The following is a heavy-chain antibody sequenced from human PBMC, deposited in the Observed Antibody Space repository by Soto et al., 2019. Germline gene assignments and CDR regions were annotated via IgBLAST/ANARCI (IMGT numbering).Heavy chain of an antibody. Sequence: GGSLRLSCAASGFTFSSYAMHWVRQAPGKGLEWVAVISYDGSNKYYADSVKGRFTISRDNSKNTLYLQMNSLRAEDTAVYYCARDQEGVVVLTSLDYWGQGTLVTVSS. V-gene: IGHV3-30-3*01. D-gene: IGHD2-15*01. CDR1: GFTFSSYA. J-gene: IGHJ4*02. CDR3: ARDQEGVVVLTSLDY. CDR2: ISYDGSNK.